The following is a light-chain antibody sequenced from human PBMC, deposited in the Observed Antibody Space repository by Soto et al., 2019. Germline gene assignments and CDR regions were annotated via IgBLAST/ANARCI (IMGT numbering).Light chain of an antibody. CDR2: DAS. CDR3: QQYDIWPPYT. Sequence: EVVMTQSPACLSASPGDRVTLSCRASQNIRSSLAWYQQRPGQAPRLLIYDASTRATGIPPRFSGGGSGTEFTVTISSLQSEDFAIYYCQQYDIWPPYTFGQGTKVDIK. J-gene: IGKJ2*01. CDR1: QNIRSS. V-gene: IGKV3-15*01.